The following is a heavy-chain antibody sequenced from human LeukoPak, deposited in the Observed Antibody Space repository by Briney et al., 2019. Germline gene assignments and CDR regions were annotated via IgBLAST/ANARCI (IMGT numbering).Heavy chain of an antibody. Sequence: ASVKVSCKASGYTFTGYYMHWVRQAPGEGPEWMGWISGSTGDTNYAQKFQGRVTMTADTSSSTAYMELRSLRLDDMAVYYCARGENYGIFFNVDYWGQGTLVTVSS. V-gene: IGHV1-18*03. D-gene: IGHD4-17*01. CDR2: ISGSTGDT. J-gene: IGHJ4*02. CDR1: GYTFTGYY. CDR3: ARGENYGIFFNVDY.